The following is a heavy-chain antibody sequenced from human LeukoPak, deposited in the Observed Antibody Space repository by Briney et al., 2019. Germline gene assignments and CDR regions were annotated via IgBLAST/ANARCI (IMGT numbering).Heavy chain of an antibody. CDR3: ARAGHHALDI. J-gene: IGHJ3*02. V-gene: IGHV4-59*12. CDR1: GGSISSYY. CDR2: IYYSGST. Sequence: PSETLSLTCTVSGGSISSYYWSWIRQPPGKGLEWIGYIYYSGSTNYNPSLKSRVTISVDTSKNQFSLKLSSVTAADTAVYCCARAGHHALDIWGQGTMVTVSS.